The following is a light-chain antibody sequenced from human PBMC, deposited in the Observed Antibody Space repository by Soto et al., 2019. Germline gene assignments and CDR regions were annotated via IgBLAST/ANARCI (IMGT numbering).Light chain of an antibody. CDR2: EAS. V-gene: IGLV2-23*01. Sequence: QSALTQPASVSGSPGQSITISCTGTSRDVGSYNLVSWYQQHPGKAPKLMIYEASKRPSGVSNRFSGSKSGNTASLTISGLQAEDEADYYCCSYAGSRRVFGGGTKLTVL. CDR1: SRDVGSYNL. J-gene: IGLJ2*01. CDR3: CSYAGSRRV.